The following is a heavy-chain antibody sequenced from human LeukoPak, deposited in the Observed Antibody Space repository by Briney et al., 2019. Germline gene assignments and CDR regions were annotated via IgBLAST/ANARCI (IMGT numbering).Heavy chain of an antibody. V-gene: IGHV4-34*01. Sequence: SETLSLTCAVYSGSFSGYYWSWIRQPPGKGLEWIGEINHSGSTNYNPSLKSRVTISIDTSKNQFSLKLSSVTAADTAVYYCARETYYYDSSGLDYWGQGTLVTVSS. D-gene: IGHD3-22*01. CDR3: ARETYYYDSSGLDY. CDR1: SGSFSGYY. CDR2: INHSGST. J-gene: IGHJ4*02.